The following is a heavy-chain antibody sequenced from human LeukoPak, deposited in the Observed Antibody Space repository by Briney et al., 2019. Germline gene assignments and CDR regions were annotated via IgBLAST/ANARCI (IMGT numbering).Heavy chain of an antibody. Sequence: GGSLRLSCAASGFTFSSYWMHWVRQAPGRGLVWVSRIHSDEIRTNYADSVTGRFTISRDNAKNTVYLQMNSLRNEDTAVYYCARRIYGDPVAFDYWGQGTLVTVSS. CDR2: IHSDEIRT. V-gene: IGHV3-74*01. J-gene: IGHJ4*02. D-gene: IGHD4/OR15-4a*01. CDR1: GFTFSSYW. CDR3: ARRIYGDPVAFDY.